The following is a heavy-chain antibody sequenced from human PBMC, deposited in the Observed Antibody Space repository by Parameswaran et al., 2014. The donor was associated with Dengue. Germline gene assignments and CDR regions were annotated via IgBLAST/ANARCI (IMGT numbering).Heavy chain of an antibody. D-gene: IGHD6-19*01. CDR3: ATVVAGATY. V-gene: IGHV3-69-1*01. CDR2: ISGGGYI. J-gene: IGHJ4*02. Sequence: VRQAPGKGLEWVSSISGGGYIYYADSLRGRSTISRDNAKNSLYLQINSLRAEDTAAYYCATVVAGATYWGQGTPGHRLL.